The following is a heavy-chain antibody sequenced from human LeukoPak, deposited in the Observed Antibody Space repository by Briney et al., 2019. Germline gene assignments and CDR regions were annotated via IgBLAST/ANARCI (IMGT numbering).Heavy chain of an antibody. CDR2: IYYSGST. Sequence: SETLSLTCTVSGGSISSYYWSWIRQPPGKGLEWIGYIYYSGSTNYNPSLKSRVTISVDTSKNQFSLKLSSVTAADTAVYCCARGRRPYDYVWGSYRYRDYYYYYMDVWGKGTTVTVSS. J-gene: IGHJ6*03. D-gene: IGHD3-16*02. V-gene: IGHV4-59*01. CDR3: ARGRRPYDYVWGSYRYRDYYYYYMDV. CDR1: GGSISSYY.